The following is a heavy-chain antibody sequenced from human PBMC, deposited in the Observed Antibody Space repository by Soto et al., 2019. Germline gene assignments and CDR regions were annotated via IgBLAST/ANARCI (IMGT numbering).Heavy chain of an antibody. D-gene: IGHD6-6*01. CDR1: GYSFTSYW. CDR3: KTHYGGYNSSSFAYYGMDV. J-gene: IGHJ6*02. CDR2: IYPGDSDT. Sequence: GESLKISCKGSGYSFTSYWIGWVRQMPGKGLEWMGIIYPGDSDTRYSPSFQGQVTISADKSISTAYLQWSSLKASDTAMYYCKTHYGGYNSSSFAYYGMDVWGQGTTVTVSS. V-gene: IGHV5-51*01.